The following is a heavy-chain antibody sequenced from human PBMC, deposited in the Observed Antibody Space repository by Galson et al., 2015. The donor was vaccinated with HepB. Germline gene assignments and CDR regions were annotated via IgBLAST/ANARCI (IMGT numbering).Heavy chain of an antibody. CDR1: GFTFSSHG. Sequence: SLRLSCAASGFTFSSHGMHWVRQAPGKGLEWVAVIWYDGSNKDYGDSVKGRFTISRDNSKNTLYLQMNSLRAEDTAVYYCAKDRVGGFGGNFEYWGQGTLVSVSS. D-gene: IGHD3-10*01. J-gene: IGHJ4*02. CDR3: AKDRVGGFGGNFEY. V-gene: IGHV3-33*06. CDR2: IWYDGSNK.